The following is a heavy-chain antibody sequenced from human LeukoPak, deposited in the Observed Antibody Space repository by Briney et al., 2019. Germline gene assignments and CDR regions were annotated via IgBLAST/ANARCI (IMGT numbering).Heavy chain of an antibody. D-gene: IGHD6-13*01. V-gene: IGHV5-51*01. J-gene: IGHJ4*02. Sequence: GESLKISCKGSGYSFTSYWIGWVRQMPGKSLEWTGIIYPGDSETRYSPSFQGQVTISADKSISTAYLQWSSLKASDTAIYYCARRAVAAADYWGQGTLVTVSS. CDR1: GYSFTSYW. CDR3: ARRAVAAADY. CDR2: IYPGDSET.